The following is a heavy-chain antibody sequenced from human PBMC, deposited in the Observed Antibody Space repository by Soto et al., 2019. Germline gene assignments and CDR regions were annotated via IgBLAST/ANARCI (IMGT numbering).Heavy chain of an antibody. V-gene: IGHV1-18*01. CDR3: ARALYRSGTYYAFDN. CDR1: GYTPTNYD. D-gene: IGHD1-26*01. Sequence: QVPLVQSGAEVKKPGASVTVSCKTSGYTPTNYDIGWVRQAPGQGLEWMGWISAYNGNTNSAQKLQGRLTMTTDTSTRTAYMELRSLRSDDTAVYYCARALYRSGTYYAFDNWGQGTVVTVSS. J-gene: IGHJ4*02. CDR2: ISAYNGNT.